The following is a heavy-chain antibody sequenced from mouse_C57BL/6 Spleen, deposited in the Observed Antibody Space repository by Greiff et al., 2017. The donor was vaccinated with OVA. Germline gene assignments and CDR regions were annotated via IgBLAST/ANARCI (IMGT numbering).Heavy chain of an antibody. CDR3: ARIAYYSNYYAMDY. CDR1: GFSLSTFGMG. CDR2: IWWDDDK. J-gene: IGHJ4*01. V-gene: IGHV8-8*01. D-gene: IGHD2-5*01. Sequence: LQQSGPGILQPSQTLSLTCSFSGFSLSTFGMGVGWIRQPSGKGLEWLAHIWWDDDKYYNPALKSRLTISKDTSKNQVFLKIANVDTADTATYYCARIAYYSNYYAMDYWGQGTSVTVSS.